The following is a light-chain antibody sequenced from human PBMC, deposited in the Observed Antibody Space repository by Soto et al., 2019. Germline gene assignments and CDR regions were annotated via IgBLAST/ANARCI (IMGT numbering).Light chain of an antibody. J-gene: IGLJ3*02. Sequence: QSVLTQPPSASGTPGQTVTISCSGSSSNIGSNYVYWYQQLPGTAPKLLIYSNNQRPSGVPDRFSGSKSGTSASLAIRGLRSEDEADYYCAAWDDSLSGWVFGGGTKLTVL. V-gene: IGLV1-47*02. CDR1: SSNIGSNY. CDR3: AAWDDSLSGWV. CDR2: SNN.